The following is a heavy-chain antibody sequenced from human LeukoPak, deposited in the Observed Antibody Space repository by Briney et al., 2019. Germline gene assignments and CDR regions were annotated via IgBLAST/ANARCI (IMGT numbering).Heavy chain of an antibody. D-gene: IGHD3-3*01. Sequence: PSETLSLTCTVSGGSTSSSSWSWIRNPPGRELGGIGYIYYTGSTNYNPSLKSRVTISVDTSKNQFSLKLNSVTAADTAVYYCARDLTHDFWSGLGYWGQGTLVTVSS. V-gene: IGHV4-59*13. CDR3: ARDLTHDFWSGLGY. CDR2: IYYTGST. J-gene: IGHJ4*02. CDR1: GGSTSSSS.